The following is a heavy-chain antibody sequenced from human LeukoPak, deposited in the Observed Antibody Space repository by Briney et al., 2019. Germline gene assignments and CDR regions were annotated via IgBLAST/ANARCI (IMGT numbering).Heavy chain of an antibody. D-gene: IGHD6-13*01. V-gene: IGHV4-4*07. CDR1: VGSTSSYY. Sequence: PSETLSLTCTVSVGSTSSYYWSGIRQPAGEGLEWVGRIYISGRTNYNPSHKRQVPMSVATSKTQFSLKLRSVTAADTAVYYCARLRLTEEYSSSWYHLDYWGQGTLVTVSS. J-gene: IGHJ4*02. CDR3: ARLRLTEEYSSSWYHLDY. CDR2: IYISGRT.